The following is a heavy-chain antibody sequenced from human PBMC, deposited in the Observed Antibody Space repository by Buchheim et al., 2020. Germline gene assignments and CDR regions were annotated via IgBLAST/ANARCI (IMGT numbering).Heavy chain of an antibody. CDR1: GGPVSSGSYY. J-gene: IGHJ4*02. CDR2: IYYSGST. V-gene: IGHV4-61*01. CDR3: ARWGSYRNYFDY. D-gene: IGHD1-26*01. Sequence: QVQLQESGPGLVKPSETLSLTCTVSGGPVSSGSYYWSWTRQPPGKGLEWIGYIYYSGSTNYNPSLKSRVTTSVDTSKNQFSLKLSSVTAADTAVYYCARWGSYRNYFDYWGQGTL.